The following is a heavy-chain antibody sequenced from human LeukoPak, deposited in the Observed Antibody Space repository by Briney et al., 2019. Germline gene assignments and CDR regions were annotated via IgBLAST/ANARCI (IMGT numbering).Heavy chain of an antibody. CDR3: ARAEYYYDSSGYSWFDP. V-gene: IGHV4-59*01. J-gene: IGHJ5*02. Sequence: SETLSLTCTVSGGSISSYYWSWIRQPPGKGLEWIGYIYYSGSTNYNPSLKSRVTISVDTSKNQFSLKLSSVTAADTAVYYCARAEYYYDSSGYSWFDPWGQGTLVTVSS. CDR1: GGSISSYY. CDR2: IYYSGST. D-gene: IGHD3-22*01.